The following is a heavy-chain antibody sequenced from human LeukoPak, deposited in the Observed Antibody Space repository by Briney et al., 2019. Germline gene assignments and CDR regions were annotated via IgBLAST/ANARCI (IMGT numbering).Heavy chain of an antibody. D-gene: IGHD3-22*01. Sequence: SQTLSLTCTVSGGSISSYYWSWIRQPPGKGLEWIGYMSYNGRSSYNPSLRSRVTISVDASKKQFSLKLSSVTAADTAVYYCARDGYSDSSGYDYPPSVWGQGTLVTVSS. CDR3: ARDGYSDSSGYDYPPSV. V-gene: IGHV4-59*01. CDR2: MSYNGRS. CDR1: GGSISSYY. J-gene: IGHJ4*02.